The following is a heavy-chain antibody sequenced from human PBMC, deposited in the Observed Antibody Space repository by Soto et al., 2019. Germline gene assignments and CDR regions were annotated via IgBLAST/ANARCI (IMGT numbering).Heavy chain of an antibody. CDR1: GGSISSYY. D-gene: IGHD2-2*01. CDR3: ARRGGKGYCSSTSCPTEYYYYYMDV. CDR2: IYYSGST. Sequence: PSETLSLTCTVSGGSISSYYWSWIRQPPGKGLEWIGYIYYSGSTNYNPSLKSRVTISVDTSKNQFSLKLSSVTAADTAVYYCARRGGKGYCSSTSCPTEYYYYYMDVWGKGTTVTVSS. J-gene: IGHJ6*03. V-gene: IGHV4-59*08.